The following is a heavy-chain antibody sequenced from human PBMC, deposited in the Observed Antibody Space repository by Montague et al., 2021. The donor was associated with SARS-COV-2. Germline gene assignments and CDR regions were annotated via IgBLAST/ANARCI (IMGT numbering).Heavy chain of an antibody. V-gene: IGHV4-34*01. CDR3: ARGRQHFNMIVVVMTGGEYYFDY. D-gene: IGHD3-22*01. J-gene: IGHJ4*02. Sequence: SETLSLTCTVYGGSFSDDYWCWIRKPPGKGLEWVGEVDHRGTSNYNPSLKSQVSISVDTSKNQFSLYLGSVTAADTAVYYCARGRQHFNMIVVVMTGGEYYFDYWGQGTLVTVSS. CDR2: VDHRGTS. CDR1: GGSFSDDY.